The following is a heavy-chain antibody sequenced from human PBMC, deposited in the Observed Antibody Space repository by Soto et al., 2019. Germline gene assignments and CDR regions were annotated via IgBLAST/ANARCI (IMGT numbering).Heavy chain of an antibody. V-gene: IGHV1-2*02. D-gene: IGHD2-2*01. CDR2: LNPNSGAT. CDR3: ARQSCGSTSCFYDY. CDR1: EYTFTDNY. J-gene: IGHJ4*02. Sequence: ASVKVSCKTSEYTFTDNYIYWIRQAPGQGLEWMGWLNPNSGATDFAQRFQGRVTLTSDTSISTAYMELNRLTSDDTAVFYCARQSCGSTSCFYDYWGPGTLVTVSS.